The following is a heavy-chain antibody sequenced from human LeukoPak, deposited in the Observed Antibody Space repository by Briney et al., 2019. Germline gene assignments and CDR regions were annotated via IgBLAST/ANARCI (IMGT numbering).Heavy chain of an antibody. V-gene: IGHV3-30-3*01. Sequence: GRSLRLSCAASGFTFSSYAMHWVRQAPGKGLEWVAVISYDGSNKYYADSVKGRFTISRDNSKNTLYLQMNSLRAEDTAVYYCAREMSVRWLQSESYYFDYWGQGTLVTVSS. D-gene: IGHD5-24*01. CDR2: ISYDGSNK. CDR3: AREMSVRWLQSESYYFDY. CDR1: GFTFSSYA. J-gene: IGHJ4*02.